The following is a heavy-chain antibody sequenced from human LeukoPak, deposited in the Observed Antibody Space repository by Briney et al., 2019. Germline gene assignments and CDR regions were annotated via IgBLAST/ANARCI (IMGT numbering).Heavy chain of an antibody. V-gene: IGHV4-39*07. J-gene: IGHJ4*02. Sequence: SETLSLTCTVSGGSISSTSYYWGWIRQPPGKGLEWIGSIYYSGSTNYNPSLKSRVTISVDTSKNHFSLKLSSVTAADTAVYYCAAGQKWLHFWGQGTLVTVSS. CDR1: GGSISSTSYY. D-gene: IGHD5-18*01. CDR3: AAGQKWLHF. CDR2: IYYSGST.